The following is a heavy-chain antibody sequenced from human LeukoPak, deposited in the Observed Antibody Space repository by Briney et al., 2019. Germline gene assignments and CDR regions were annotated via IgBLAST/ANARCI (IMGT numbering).Heavy chain of an antibody. V-gene: IGHV3-23*01. CDR1: GFTFSSYA. J-gene: IGHJ6*03. CDR3: AKDPYSGIYGLYYMDF. CDR2: ISGSGGST. Sequence: GGSLRLSCAASGFTFSSYAMSWVRQAPGKWLEWVSAISGSGGSTYYADSVKGRFTISRDNSKNTLYLQMNRLRAEDTAVYYCAKDPYSGIYGLYYMDFWGKGTTVTVSS. D-gene: IGHD1-26*01.